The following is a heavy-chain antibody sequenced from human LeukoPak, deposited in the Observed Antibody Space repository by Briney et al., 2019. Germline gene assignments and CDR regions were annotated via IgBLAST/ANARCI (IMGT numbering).Heavy chain of an antibody. CDR3: ARQGGSSSPYYYYYMDV. D-gene: IGHD6-13*01. CDR1: GDSMRSGYY. Sequence: PSETLSLTCAVSGDSMRSGYYWGWIRQPPGKGLEWIGCIYHSGSTHHNPSLKSRVTISVDTSKNQFSLKLTSVTAADTAVYYCARQGGSSSPYYYYYMDVWGKGTTVTVSS. V-gene: IGHV4-38-2*01. CDR2: IYHSGST. J-gene: IGHJ6*03.